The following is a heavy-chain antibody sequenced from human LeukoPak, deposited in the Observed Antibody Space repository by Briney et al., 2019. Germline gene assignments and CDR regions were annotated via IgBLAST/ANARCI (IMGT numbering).Heavy chain of an antibody. CDR3: ARDRRDGYNRYYFDY. CDR1: GGSISNYY. J-gene: IGHJ4*02. Sequence: SETLSLTCTVSGGSISNYYWSWIRQPPGKGLEWIGSIYYSGSTYYNPSLKSRVTISVDTSKNQFSLKLSSVTAADTAVYYCARDRRDGYNRYYFDYWGQGTLVTVSS. CDR2: IYYSGST. D-gene: IGHD5-24*01. V-gene: IGHV4-59*12.